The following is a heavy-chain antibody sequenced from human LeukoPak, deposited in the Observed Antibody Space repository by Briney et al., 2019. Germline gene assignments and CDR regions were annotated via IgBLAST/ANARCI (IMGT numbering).Heavy chain of an antibody. J-gene: IGHJ4*02. CDR2: IYTSGST. CDR3: ARAPGYSSSWYDY. CDR1: GGSISSSSYY. D-gene: IGHD6-13*01. Sequence: SETLSLTCTVSGGSISSSSYYWSWIRQPAGKGLEWIGRIYTSGSTNCNPSLKSRVTMSVDTSKNQFSLKLSSVTAADTAVYYCARAPGYSSSWYDYWGQGTLVTVSS. V-gene: IGHV4-61*02.